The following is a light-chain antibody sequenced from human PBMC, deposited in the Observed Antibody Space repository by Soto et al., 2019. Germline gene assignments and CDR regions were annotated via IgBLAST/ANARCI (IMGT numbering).Light chain of an antibody. J-gene: IGLJ1*01. CDR3: ASHADNRAYV. V-gene: IGLV2-14*01. CDR2: EVS. Sequence: QSALTQPASVSESPGQSITISCAGTSSDIGGYKYVSWYQQYPDNAPKLMIYEVSNRPSGVSHRFSGSTSGNTASLTISGLKAEDEADYYCASHADNRAYVFGTGTKVTVL. CDR1: SSDIGGYKY.